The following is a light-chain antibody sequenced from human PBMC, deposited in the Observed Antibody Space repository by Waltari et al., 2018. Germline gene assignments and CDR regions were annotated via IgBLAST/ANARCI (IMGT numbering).Light chain of an antibody. CDR2: DAS. Sequence: IVFTASPGTLFLAPGEKTNLLCRASQSVSGGYLAWYQQRPGQAPRLLIYDASSRATGISDRFSGSGSGTDFTLTISRLEPEDFAVYNCQQYGSSPLTFGGGTKVEIK. J-gene: IGKJ4*01. CDR3: QQYGSSPLT. V-gene: IGKV3-20*01. CDR1: QSVSGGY.